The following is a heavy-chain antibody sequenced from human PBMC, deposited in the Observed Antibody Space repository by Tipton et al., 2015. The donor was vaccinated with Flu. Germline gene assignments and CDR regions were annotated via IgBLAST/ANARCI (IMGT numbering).Heavy chain of an antibody. CDR2: IYYSGST. CDR3: ARTSKAGITMVRGMAFDI. Sequence: TLSLTCTVSGGSISSSSYYWGWLRQPPGKGLEWIGSIYYSGSTYYNPSLKSRVTISVDTSKNQFSLKLSSVTAADTAVYYCARTSKAGITMVRGMAFDIWGQGTMVTVSS. J-gene: IGHJ3*02. CDR1: GGSISSSSYY. V-gene: IGHV4-39*07. D-gene: IGHD3-10*01.